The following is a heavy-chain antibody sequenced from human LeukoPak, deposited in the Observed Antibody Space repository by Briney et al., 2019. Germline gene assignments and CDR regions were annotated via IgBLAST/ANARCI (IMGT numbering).Heavy chain of an antibody. CDR1: GGSISSYY. Sequence: SETLSLTCTVSGGSISSYYWSWIRQPPGKGLEWIATIYHSGSTYYNPSPKSRVTISVDTSKNQFSLKLSSVTAADTAVYYCAKGLPYESRAYYDRLFDEWGQGTLVTVSS. V-gene: IGHV4-59*04. J-gene: IGHJ4*02. CDR2: IYHSGST. CDR3: AKGLPYESRAYYDRLFDE. D-gene: IGHD3-22*01.